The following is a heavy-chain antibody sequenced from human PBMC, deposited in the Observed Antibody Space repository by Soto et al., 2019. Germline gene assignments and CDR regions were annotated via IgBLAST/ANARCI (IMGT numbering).Heavy chain of an antibody. CDR2: ISGYDGRT. V-gene: IGHV1-18*01. Sequence: QVHLVQSGAEVKKPGASVKVSCKTSGYTFTRYGISWVRQAPGQGIEWMGWISGYDGRTNFAQKVQDRVNMTTDTSTSTVYMELRSLSSDDTAVYYCAREGEVPYYYYGMDVWGQGTTVTVSS. J-gene: IGHJ6*02. D-gene: IGHD2-21*01. CDR3: AREGEVPYYYYGMDV. CDR1: GYTFTRYG.